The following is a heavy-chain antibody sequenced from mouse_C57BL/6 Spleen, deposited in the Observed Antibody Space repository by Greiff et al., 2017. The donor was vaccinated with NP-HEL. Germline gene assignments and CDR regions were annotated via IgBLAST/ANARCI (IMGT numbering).Heavy chain of an antibody. J-gene: IGHJ4*01. CDR3: ARGPYYGYDDYAMDY. Sequence: DVKLVESGGGLVKPGGSLKLSCAASGFTFSDYGMHWVRQAPEKGLEWVAYISSGSSTIYYADTVKGRFTISRDNAKNTLFLQMTSLRSEDTAMYYWARGPYYGYDDYAMDYWGQGTSVTVSS. CDR2: ISSGSSTI. CDR1: GFTFSDYG. V-gene: IGHV5-17*01. D-gene: IGHD2-9*01.